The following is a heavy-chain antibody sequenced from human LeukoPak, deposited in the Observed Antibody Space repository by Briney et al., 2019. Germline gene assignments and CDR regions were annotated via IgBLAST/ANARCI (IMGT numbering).Heavy chain of an antibody. CDR3: ARDFGEGYCSAGSCYAFDY. CDR1: GGTFSSYA. V-gene: IGHV1-18*01. D-gene: IGHD2-15*01. CDR2: INPNSGGT. Sequence: GASVKVSCKASGGTFSSYAISWVRQAPGQGLEWMGWINPNSGGTNYAQKLQGRVTMTTDTSTSTAYMELRSLRSDDTAVYYCARDFGEGYCSAGSCYAFDYWGQGTLVTVSS. J-gene: IGHJ4*02.